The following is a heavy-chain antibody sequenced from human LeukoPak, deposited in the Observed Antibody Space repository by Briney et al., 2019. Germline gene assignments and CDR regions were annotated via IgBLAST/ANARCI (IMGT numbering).Heavy chain of an antibody. CDR2: ISAYNGNT. D-gene: IGHD3-22*01. CDR1: GYTFTSYG. V-gene: IGHV1-18*01. Sequence: ASVKVSCKASGYTFTSYGISWVRQAPGQGLEWMGWISAYNGNTNYAQKFQGRVTMTRDTSISTAYMELSRLRSDDTAGYYCAFATTPYYYDSHSRGSAFDIWGQGTMVTVSS. J-gene: IGHJ3*02. CDR3: AFATTPYYYDSHSRGSAFDI.